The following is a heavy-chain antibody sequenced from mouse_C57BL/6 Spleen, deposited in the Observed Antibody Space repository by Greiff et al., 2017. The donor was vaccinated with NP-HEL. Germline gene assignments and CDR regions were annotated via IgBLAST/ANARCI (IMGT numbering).Heavy chain of an antibody. D-gene: IGHD4-1*01. J-gene: IGHJ2*01. V-gene: IGHV1-59*01. Sequence: QVQLQQPGAELVRPGTSVKLSCKASGYTFTSYWMHWVKQRPGQGLEWIGVIDPSDSYTNYNQKFKGKATLTVDTSSSTAYMQLSSLTSEDSAVYYCARDWDRDFDYWGQGTTLTVSS. CDR1: GYTFTSYW. CDR3: ARDWDRDFDY. CDR2: IDPSDSYT.